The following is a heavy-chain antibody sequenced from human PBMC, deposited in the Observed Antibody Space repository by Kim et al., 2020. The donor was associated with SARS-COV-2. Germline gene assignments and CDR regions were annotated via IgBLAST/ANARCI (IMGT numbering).Heavy chain of an antibody. V-gene: IGHV1-24*01. CDR2: FDPEDGET. D-gene: IGHD6-19*01. J-gene: IGHJ5*02. CDR3: ATAPGIAVAGTAPNWFDP. CDR1: GYTLTELS. Sequence: ASVKVSCKVSGYTLTELSMHWVRQAPGKGLEWMGGFDPEDGETIYAQKFQGRVTMTEDTSTDTAYMELSSLRSEDTAVYYCATAPGIAVAGTAPNWFDPWGQGTLAT.